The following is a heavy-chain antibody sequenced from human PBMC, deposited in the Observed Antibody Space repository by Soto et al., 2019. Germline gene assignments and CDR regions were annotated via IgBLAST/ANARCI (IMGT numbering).Heavy chain of an antibody. CDR2: IYWTDDK. V-gene: IGHV2-5*01. J-gene: IGHJ4*02. CDR3: AHSPWGAAPDY. Sequence: QITLKESGPTLVKPTETLTLTCTVSGFPLSARGVGVGWIRQHPGKALEWLAIIYWTDDKRYSPSLKSRLTITKDTSKNQVVLSMTNTDPVDTAKYYCAHSPWGAAPDYWGQGTLVTVSS. CDR1: GFPLSARGVG. D-gene: IGHD3-16*01.